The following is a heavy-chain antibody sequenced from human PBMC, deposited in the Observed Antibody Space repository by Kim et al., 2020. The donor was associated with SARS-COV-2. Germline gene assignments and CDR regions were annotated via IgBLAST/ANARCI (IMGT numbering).Heavy chain of an antibody. CDR2: IRGIDDTT. D-gene: IGHD3-10*01. CDR1: GFTFSSLA. Sequence: GGSLRLSCAASGFTFSSLAMSWVRQAPGKGLEWVSSIRGIDDTTSYADSVKGRFTTSRDNSKNTLFLQMNSLRAEDTAVYYCANRPGVYFGTWGQGTLVTVSP. CDR3: ANRPGVYFGT. J-gene: IGHJ4*02. V-gene: IGHV3-23*01.